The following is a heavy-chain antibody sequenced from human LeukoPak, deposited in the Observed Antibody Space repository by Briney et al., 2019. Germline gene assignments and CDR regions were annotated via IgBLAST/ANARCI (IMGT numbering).Heavy chain of an antibody. J-gene: IGHJ4*02. V-gene: IGHV3-23*01. Sequence: GGSLRLSCAASGFALTTNAVSWVRQAPGKGLEWVSTLSGSGANTYYADSVKGRFTISGDNSQNTLYLQMNSLRAEDTAVYYCAKTWSSIWSYFDYWGQGTLVTVSS. D-gene: IGHD6-13*01. CDR2: LSGSGANT. CDR3: AKTWSSIWSYFDY. CDR1: GFALTTNA.